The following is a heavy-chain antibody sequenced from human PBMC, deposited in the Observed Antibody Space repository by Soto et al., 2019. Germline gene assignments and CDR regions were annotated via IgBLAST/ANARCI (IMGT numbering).Heavy chain of an antibody. J-gene: IGHJ4*02. CDR3: AGDHNGDYSSDY. D-gene: IGHD2-21*02. V-gene: IGHV1-18*01. CDR2: ISTYNGNT. Sequence: QVQLVQSGAEVKKPGASVKVSCKASGYTFASYGISWVRQAPGQGLEWMGWISTYNGNTNYAQKLQGRVTMTTAPSTSTAYMELRSLRSDDTAVYYSAGDHNGDYSSDYWGQGTLVTVSS. CDR1: GYTFASYG.